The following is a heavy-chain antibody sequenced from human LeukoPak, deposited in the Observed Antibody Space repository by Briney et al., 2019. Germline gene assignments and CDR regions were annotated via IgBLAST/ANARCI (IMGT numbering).Heavy chain of an antibody. Sequence: GGSRRLSCAASGFTLNAYGMHSVRQAPGKGLEWVAFIRFDGSNKYYADSVKGRFTISRDNSKNTLYLQMKSLRPEHTAVYYCARGDGYCSSASCSGNWGQGTLVTVSS. J-gene: IGHJ4*02. CDR3: ARGDGYCSSASCSGN. V-gene: IGHV3-30*02. CDR1: GFTLNAYG. CDR2: IRFDGSNK. D-gene: IGHD2-2*03.